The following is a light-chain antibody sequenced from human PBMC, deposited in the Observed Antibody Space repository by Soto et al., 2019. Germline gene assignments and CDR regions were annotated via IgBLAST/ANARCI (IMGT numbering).Light chain of an antibody. Sequence: DIQRIKSPSSLSSSVGDRVTITCRASQSISSYLNWYQQKPGKAPKLLICAASSLQSGVPSRFSGSGSGTDFTLTISSLQPEDFPTYYCKQSDSTPFTF. CDR2: AAS. V-gene: IGKV1-39*01. J-gene: IGKJ3*01. CDR1: QSISSY. CDR3: KQSDSTPFT.